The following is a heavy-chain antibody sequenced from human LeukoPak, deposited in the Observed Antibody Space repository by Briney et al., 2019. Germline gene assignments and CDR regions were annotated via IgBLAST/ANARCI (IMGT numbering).Heavy chain of an antibody. CDR3: AYFWSGDATPAPPFDY. CDR1: GFTFSTYS. V-gene: IGHV3-48*01. Sequence: GGSLRLSCAASGFTFSTYSMNWVRQAPGKGLEWVSYISSSSSIIYYADSVKGRFTISRDNAKNSLYLQMNSLRAEDTAVYYCAYFWSGDATPAPPFDYWGQGTLVTVSS. CDR2: ISSSSSII. J-gene: IGHJ4*02. D-gene: IGHD3-3*01.